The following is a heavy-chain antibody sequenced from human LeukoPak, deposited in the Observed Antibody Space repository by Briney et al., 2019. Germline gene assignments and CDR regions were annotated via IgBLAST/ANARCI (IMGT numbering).Heavy chain of an antibody. D-gene: IGHD3-22*01. Sequence: GGSLCLSCAASGFTFSSYALSWFRQPPGRGREWVSAVSGSGGSTYYADSVKGRFTISRDNSKNTLYLQMNSLRAEDTAVYYCAKASAMIVVVSKHFDYWGQGTLVTVSS. CDR3: AKASAMIVVVSKHFDY. CDR1: GFTFSSYA. J-gene: IGHJ4*02. CDR2: VSGSGGST. V-gene: IGHV3-23*01.